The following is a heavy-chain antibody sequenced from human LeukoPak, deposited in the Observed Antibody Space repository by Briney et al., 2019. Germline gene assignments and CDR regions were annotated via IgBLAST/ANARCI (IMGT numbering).Heavy chain of an antibody. J-gene: IGHJ4*02. CDR3: AKADGDKPFDH. CDR2: IYSGGST. CDR1: GLTVSSNY. D-gene: IGHD4-17*01. Sequence: GGSLRLSCAASGLTVSSNYMSWVRQAPGKGLEWVSVIYSGGSTYYADSVKGRYTISRDNSKNTLYLQMNSLRAEDTAVYFCAKADGDKPFDHWGQGTLVTVSS. V-gene: IGHV3-53*01.